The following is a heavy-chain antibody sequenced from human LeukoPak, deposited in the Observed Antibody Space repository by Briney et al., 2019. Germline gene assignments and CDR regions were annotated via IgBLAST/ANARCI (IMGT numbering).Heavy chain of an antibody. Sequence: GGSLRLSCAASGFTVSSNYMSWVRQAPGKGLECVSVIYSGGSAGSTYYAESVKGRFTISRDNAKNSLYLQMNSLRAEDTALYYCAKDMADYDSTDADIRRAFDIWGQGTMVTVSS. D-gene: IGHD3-22*01. CDR3: AKDMADYDSTDADIRRAFDI. V-gene: IGHV3-53*05. CDR2: IYSGGSAGST. CDR1: GFTVSSNY. J-gene: IGHJ3*02.